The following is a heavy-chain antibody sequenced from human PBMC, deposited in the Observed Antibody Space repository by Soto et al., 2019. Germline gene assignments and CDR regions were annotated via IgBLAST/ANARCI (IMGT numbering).Heavy chain of an antibody. Sequence: SGPTLVNPTQTLTLTCTFSGFSLSTSGMCVSWIRQPPGKALEWLALIDWDDDKYYSTTLKTRLTISKDTSKNQVVLTMTNMDPVDTATYYCARRVCSKTTDYGMDVWGQGTTVTVSS. CDR2: IDWDDDK. CDR1: GFSLSTSGMC. J-gene: IGHJ6*02. CDR3: ARRVCSKTTDYGMDV. V-gene: IGHV2-70*01. D-gene: IGHD1-1*01.